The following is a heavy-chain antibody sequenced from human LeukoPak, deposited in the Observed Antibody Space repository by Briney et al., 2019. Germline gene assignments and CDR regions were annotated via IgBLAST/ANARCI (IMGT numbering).Heavy chain of an antibody. CDR2: IYYSGST. CDR3: ARRLAAAGDYYFDY. CDR1: GGSISSYY. Sequence: SETLSLTCTVSGGSISSYYWRWIRQPPGKGLEWMGYIYYSGSTNYNPSLKSRVTISVDTSKNQFSLKPSSVTAADTAVYYCARRLAAAGDYYFDYWGQGVLVTVSS. D-gene: IGHD6-13*01. J-gene: IGHJ4*02. V-gene: IGHV4-59*08.